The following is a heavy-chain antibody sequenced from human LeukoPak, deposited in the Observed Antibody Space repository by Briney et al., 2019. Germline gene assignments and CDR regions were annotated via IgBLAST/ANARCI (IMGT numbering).Heavy chain of an antibody. CDR2: IYYSGST. J-gene: IGHJ6*02. CDR3: ARHSSLGYYYGSGSPLGV. V-gene: IGHV4-39*01. D-gene: IGHD3-10*01. CDR1: GGSISSSSYY. Sequence: SETLSLTCTVSGGSISSSSYYWGWIRQPPGKGLEWIGSIYYSGSTYYNPSLKSRVTISVDTSKNQFSLKLSSVTAADTAVYYCARHSSLGYYYGSGSPLGVWGQGTTVTASS.